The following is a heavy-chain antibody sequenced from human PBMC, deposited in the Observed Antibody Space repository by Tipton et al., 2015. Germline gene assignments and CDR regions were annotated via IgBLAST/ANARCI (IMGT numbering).Heavy chain of an antibody. J-gene: IGHJ6*02. Sequence: TLSLTCSVSGGSLSSGGFSWSWIRQPPGKGLEWIGYIYQDGSTYYNPSLKSRVTMSVDRPKNRFSLKLTSVTAADTAVYYCARSGYTYGMDVWGQGTTVTVSS. CDR1: GGSLSSGGFS. V-gene: IGHV4-30-2*01. CDR3: ARSGYTYGMDV. D-gene: IGHD5-12*01. CDR2: IYQDGST.